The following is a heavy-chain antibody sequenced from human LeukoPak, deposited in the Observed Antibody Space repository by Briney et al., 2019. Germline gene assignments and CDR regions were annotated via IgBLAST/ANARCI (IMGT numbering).Heavy chain of an antibody. CDR2: IYPGDSDT. J-gene: IGHJ4*02. CDR3: ARSRDWNYDY. D-gene: IGHD1-7*01. V-gene: IGHV5-51*01. CDR1: GYSFTSYW. Sequence: GESLKISCKGSGYSFTSYWIGWVRQMPGKGLEWLGIIYPGDSDTRYSPSFQGQVTISADKSINTAYLQWNSLKASDTAIYYCARSRDWNYDYWGQGTLVTVSS.